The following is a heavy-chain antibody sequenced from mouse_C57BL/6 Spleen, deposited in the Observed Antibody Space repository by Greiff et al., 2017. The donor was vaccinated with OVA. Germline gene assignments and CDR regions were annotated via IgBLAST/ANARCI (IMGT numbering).Heavy chain of an antibody. Sequence: EVQLVESGPELVKPGASVKMSCKASGYTFTDYNMHWVKQSHGKSLEWIGYINPNNGGTSYNQKFKGKATLTVNKSSSTAYMELRSLTSEDSAVYYCARRGITTVVAPDYWGQGTTLTVSS. J-gene: IGHJ2*01. CDR2: INPNNGGT. V-gene: IGHV1-22*01. CDR1: GYTFTDYN. CDR3: ARRGITTVVAPDY. D-gene: IGHD1-1*01.